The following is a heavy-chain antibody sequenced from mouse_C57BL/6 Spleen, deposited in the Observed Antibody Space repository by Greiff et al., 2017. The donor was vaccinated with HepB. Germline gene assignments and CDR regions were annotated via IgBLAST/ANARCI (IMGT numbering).Heavy chain of an antibody. CDR2: IYPGSGNT. V-gene: IGHV1-76*01. CDR3: ARGIYYDYDDYAMDY. CDR1: GYTFTDYY. Sequence: QVHVKQSGAELVRPGASVKLSCKASGYTFTDYYINWVKQRPGQGLEWIARIYPGSGNTYYNEKFKGKATLTAEKSSSTAYMQLSSLTSEDSAVYFCARGIYYDYDDYAMDYWGQGTSVTVSS. D-gene: IGHD2-4*01. J-gene: IGHJ4*01.